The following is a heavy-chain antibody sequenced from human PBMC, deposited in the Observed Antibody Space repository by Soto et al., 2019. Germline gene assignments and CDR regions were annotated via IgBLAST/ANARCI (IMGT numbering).Heavy chain of an antibody. D-gene: IGHD6-13*01. V-gene: IGHV3-48*02. CDR1: GFTFSSYS. CDR2: ISSSSSTI. J-gene: IGHJ6*02. CDR3: ARSLDDSSSWQYFFYYYYGMDV. Sequence: GGSLRLSCAASGFTFSSYSMNWVRQAPGKGLEWVSYISSSSSTIYYADSVKGRFTISRDNAKNSLYLQMNSLRDEDTAVYYCARSLDDSSSWQYFFYYYYGMDVWGQGTTVTVSS.